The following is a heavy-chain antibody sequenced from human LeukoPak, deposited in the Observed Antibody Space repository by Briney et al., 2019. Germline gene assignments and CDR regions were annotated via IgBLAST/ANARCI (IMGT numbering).Heavy chain of an antibody. J-gene: IGHJ5*02. CDR2: ISAYNGNT. CDR1: GYTFTGYY. V-gene: IGHV1-18*04. CDR3: ARAGLKTPDWFDP. Sequence: ASVMVSCKASGYTFTGYYMHWVRQAPGQGLEWMGWISAYNGNTNYAQKLQGRVTMTTDTSTSTAYMELRSLRSDDTAVYYCARAGLKTPDWFDPWGQGTLVTVSS.